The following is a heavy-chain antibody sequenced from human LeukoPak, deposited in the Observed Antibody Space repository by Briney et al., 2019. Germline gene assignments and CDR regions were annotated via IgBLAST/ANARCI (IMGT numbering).Heavy chain of an antibody. J-gene: IGHJ6*02. Sequence: LRLSCAASGFTFSDYYMSWIRQHPGKGLEWIGYIYYSGSTYYNLSLKSRVTISVDTSKNQFSLKLSSVTAADTAVYYCARDYGSYCSSTSCSQGGAYYYGMDVWGQGTTVTVSS. CDR3: ARDYGSYCSSTSCSQGGAYYYGMDV. CDR2: IYYSGST. CDR1: GFTFSDYY. V-gene: IGHV4-31*02. D-gene: IGHD2-2*01.